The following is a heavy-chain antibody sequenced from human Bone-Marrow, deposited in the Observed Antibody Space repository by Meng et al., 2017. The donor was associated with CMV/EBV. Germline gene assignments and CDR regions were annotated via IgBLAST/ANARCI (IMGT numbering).Heavy chain of an antibody. CDR3: PRRTGGYDSPGHWGGMDV. V-gene: IGHV2-5*01. CDR2: IYWNDLK. J-gene: IGHJ6*02. Sequence: SGPTLVKPTQTLTLTCSFAGFSLSATGVGVGWIRQPPGKAPQWLAFIYWNDLKRYTPSLEHRLSVTKDTSKNEVVLTMTNMAPVDTATYFCPRRTGGYDSPGHWGGMDVWGQGTTVTVSS. D-gene: IGHD5-12*01. CDR1: GFSLSATGVG.